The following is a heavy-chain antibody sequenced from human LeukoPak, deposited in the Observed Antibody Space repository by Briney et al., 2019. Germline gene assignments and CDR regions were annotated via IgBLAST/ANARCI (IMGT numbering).Heavy chain of an antibody. V-gene: IGHV1-46*01. Sequence: ASMTVSCKPSGSTFTSYYIHWVRQAPGQGLEWMGIINPTAGSTTYAQRFQGRVIMTRDTSTSTVYMELSSLTSDDTAVYYCARDRIAADYWGQGTLVTVSS. D-gene: IGHD6-13*01. CDR2: INPTAGST. CDR1: GSTFTSYY. CDR3: ARDRIAADY. J-gene: IGHJ4*02.